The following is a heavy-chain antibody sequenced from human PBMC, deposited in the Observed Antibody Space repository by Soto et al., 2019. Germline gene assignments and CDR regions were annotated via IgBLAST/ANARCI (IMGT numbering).Heavy chain of an antibody. CDR3: ALDLLRYFDWSLFDY. CDR2: ISYDGSNK. V-gene: IGHV3-30*03. Sequence: GGSLRLCCAASGFTFSNYGMHWVRQAPGKGLEWVAVISYDGSNKYYADSVKGRFTISRDNSKNTLYLQVNSLRAEDTAVFYCALDLLRYFDWSLFDYWGQGSLDTGSS. CDR1: GFTFSNYG. D-gene: IGHD3-9*01. J-gene: IGHJ4*02.